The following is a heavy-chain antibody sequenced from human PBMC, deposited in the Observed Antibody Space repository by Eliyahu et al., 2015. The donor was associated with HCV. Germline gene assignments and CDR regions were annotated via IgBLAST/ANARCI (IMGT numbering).Heavy chain of an antibody. CDR2: IWYDGSKK. CDR1: GFTFSGYG. J-gene: IGHJ4*02. D-gene: IGHD5-12*01. Sequence: QLQLVESGGGVVQPGRSLRLSCAASGFTFSGYGMHWVRQAPGKGLEWVAVIWYDGSKKYYADSVKGRFTISRDNSKSTLYLQMNTLRAKDTAVYYCAKDESGYDLYNWGQGTLVTVSS. CDR3: AKDESGYDLYN. V-gene: IGHV3-33*06.